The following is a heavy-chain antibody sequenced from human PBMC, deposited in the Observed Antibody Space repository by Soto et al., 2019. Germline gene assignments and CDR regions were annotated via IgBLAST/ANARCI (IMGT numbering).Heavy chain of an antibody. CDR1: GFTFSDHY. V-gene: IGHV3-72*01. Sequence: EVQLVESGGGLVQPGGSLRLSCAASGFTFSDHYMDWVRQAPGKGLEWVGRTRNKANSYTTEYAASVKGRFTISRDDSKNSLYLQMNSLKTEDTAVYYCARGPLYDVLSGHYYYYYYRDVWGKGTTVTVSS. D-gene: IGHD3-3*01. J-gene: IGHJ6*03. CDR2: TRNKANSYTT. CDR3: ARGPLYDVLSGHYYYYYYRDV.